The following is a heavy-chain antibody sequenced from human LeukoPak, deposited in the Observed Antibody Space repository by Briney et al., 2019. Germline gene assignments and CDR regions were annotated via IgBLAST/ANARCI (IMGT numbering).Heavy chain of an antibody. CDR2: TSSVSRPI. J-gene: IGHJ6*02. D-gene: IGHD1-26*01. Sequence: GGSLRLSCAASGFAFSIYSMNGVRQAPGKGVEWVSYTSSVSRPIYYADSVKGRFTISRDNAKNSLYLHMNSLRDEDTAVYYCARVVGPYYGMDVWGQGTTVPVAS. CDR3: ARVVGPYYGMDV. V-gene: IGHV3-48*02. CDR1: GFAFSIYS.